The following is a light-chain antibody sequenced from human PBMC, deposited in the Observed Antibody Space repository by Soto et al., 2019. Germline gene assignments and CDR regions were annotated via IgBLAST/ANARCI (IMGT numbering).Light chain of an antibody. CDR1: QGITNW. J-gene: IGKJ4*01. CDR2: FAS. V-gene: IGKV1-12*01. Sequence: DIQMTQSPSSVSASVGDRVTISCRASQGITNWLAWYQQRPGKAPEHLIYFASTLQSGVPSRFSGSRSGTDFTLTIGSLQPEDVATYYCQQANIFPFTFGGGTKVNIK. CDR3: QQANIFPFT.